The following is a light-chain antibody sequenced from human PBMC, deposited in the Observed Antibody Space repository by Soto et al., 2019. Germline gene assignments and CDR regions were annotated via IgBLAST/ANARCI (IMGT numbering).Light chain of an antibody. CDR1: QCIGGY. CDR3: QQRASWPLT. V-gene: IGKV3-11*01. CDR2: DAA. J-gene: IGKJ4*01. Sequence: EIVLTQSPATLSLSPGERATLSCRASQCIGGYLAWYQLRPGQGPRLLIFDAASRATGIPDTVSGSGSGTDFTLTISRLEPEDFAVYYCQQRASWPLTFGGGTKVEIK.